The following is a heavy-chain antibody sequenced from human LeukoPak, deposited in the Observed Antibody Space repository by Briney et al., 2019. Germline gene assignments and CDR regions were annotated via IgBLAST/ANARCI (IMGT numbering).Heavy chain of an antibody. CDR1: GYTFTSYG. D-gene: IGHD6-13*01. Sequence: ASVKVSCKASGYTFTSYGISWVRQAPGQGLEWMGWISAHSGNTNYAQKVQGRVTMTTDTSTSTAYMELRSLRSDDTAVYYCARNEYSSSWHFFDYLGQGTLVTVSS. J-gene: IGHJ4*02. CDR3: ARNEYSSSWHFFDY. V-gene: IGHV1-18*01. CDR2: ISAHSGNT.